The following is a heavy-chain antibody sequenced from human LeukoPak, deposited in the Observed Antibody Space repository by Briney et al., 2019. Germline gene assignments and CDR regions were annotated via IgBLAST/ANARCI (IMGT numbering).Heavy chain of an antibody. CDR3: ARDRDGGYNPNDC. Sequence: SETLSLTCTVSGGSISSSSYYWGWIRQPPGKGLEWIGSIYYSGSTYYNPSLKSRVTISVDTSKNQFSLKLSSVTAADTAVYYCARDRDGGYNPNDCWGQGTLVTVSS. D-gene: IGHD5-24*01. J-gene: IGHJ4*02. CDR1: GGSISSSSYY. V-gene: IGHV4-39*02. CDR2: IYYSGST.